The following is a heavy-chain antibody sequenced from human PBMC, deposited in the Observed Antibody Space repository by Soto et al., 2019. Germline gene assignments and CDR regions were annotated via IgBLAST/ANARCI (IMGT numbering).Heavy chain of an antibody. CDR1: GYTSTIYG. D-gene: IGHD2-8*01. Sequence: ASVKVSCKASGYTSTIYGISWVLQAPGQGLEWMGWISAYNGNTNYAQKLQGRVTMTTDTSTSTAYMELRSLRSDDTAVYYCSAGYCTNGVCDVDYWGQGTLVTVSS. J-gene: IGHJ4*02. CDR3: SAGYCTNGVCDVDY. V-gene: IGHV1-18*01. CDR2: ISAYNGNT.